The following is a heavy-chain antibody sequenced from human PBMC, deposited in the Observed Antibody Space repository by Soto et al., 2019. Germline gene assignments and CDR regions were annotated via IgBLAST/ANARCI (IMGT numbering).Heavy chain of an antibody. J-gene: IGHJ5*02. CDR3: ARDRGVAAAGTDFTGWFDP. Sequence: SETLSLTCAVSGGSISSSNWWSWVRQPPGKGLEWIGEIYHSGSTNYNPSLKSRVTISVDKSKNQFSLKLSSVTAADTAVYYCARDRGVAAAGTDFTGWFDPWGQGSLVTVSS. V-gene: IGHV4-4*02. D-gene: IGHD6-13*01. CDR2: IYHSGST. CDR1: GGSISSSNW.